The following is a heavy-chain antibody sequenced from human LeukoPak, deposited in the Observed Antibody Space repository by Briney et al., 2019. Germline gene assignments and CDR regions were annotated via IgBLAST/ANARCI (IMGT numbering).Heavy chain of an antibody. Sequence: GGSLRLSCTASGFIFSDYAMMWVCQSPGKGPEWVAAIRGAGGGAFYADSVRGRFTISRDNSKYTLFLQMNSLRAEDTAVYYCARDPNGDYVGAFDMWGPGTMVTVSS. CDR3: ARDPNGDYVGAFDM. V-gene: IGHV3-23*01. CDR2: IRGAGGGA. D-gene: IGHD4-17*01. J-gene: IGHJ3*02. CDR1: GFIFSDYA.